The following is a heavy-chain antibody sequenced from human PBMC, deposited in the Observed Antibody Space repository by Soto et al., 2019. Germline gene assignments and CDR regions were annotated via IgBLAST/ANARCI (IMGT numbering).Heavy chain of an antibody. Sequence: ASVKVSCKASGYTFTSYGISWVRQAPGQGLEWMGWISAYNGTANYAQKFQGRVTITADESTSTAYMELSSLRSEDTAVYYCARDLVVVPATISGWFDPWGQGTLVTVSS. D-gene: IGHD2-2*01. CDR3: ARDLVVVPATISGWFDP. CDR2: ISAYNGTA. V-gene: IGHV1-18*04. CDR1: GYTFTSYG. J-gene: IGHJ5*02.